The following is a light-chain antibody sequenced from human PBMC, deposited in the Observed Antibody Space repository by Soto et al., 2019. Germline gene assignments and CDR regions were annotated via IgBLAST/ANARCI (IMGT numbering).Light chain of an antibody. CDR1: QSVSSSY. Sequence: EIVLTQSPGTLSLSPGERATVSCRASQSVSSSYLAWYQQKPGQAPRLLIYDASSRATGIPDRFSGSGSGTDFTLTISRLEPEDFAVFYCQQYGSSPRTFGQGTKLEIK. V-gene: IGKV3-20*01. CDR3: QQYGSSPRT. J-gene: IGKJ2*01. CDR2: DAS.